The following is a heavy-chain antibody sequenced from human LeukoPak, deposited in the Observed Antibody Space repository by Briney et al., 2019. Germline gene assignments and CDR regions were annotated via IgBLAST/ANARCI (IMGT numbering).Heavy chain of an antibody. CDR1: GFTFSDYD. CDR3: ARAAMVRLLFDY. V-gene: IGHV3-11*01. Sequence: PGGSLRLSCAASGFTFSDYDMSWIRQAPGKGLEWVSYISSSGSTIYYADSVKGRFTISGDNAKNSLYLQMNSLRAEDTAVYYCARAAMVRLLFDYWGQGALVTVSP. CDR2: ISSSGSTI. D-gene: IGHD5-18*01. J-gene: IGHJ4*02.